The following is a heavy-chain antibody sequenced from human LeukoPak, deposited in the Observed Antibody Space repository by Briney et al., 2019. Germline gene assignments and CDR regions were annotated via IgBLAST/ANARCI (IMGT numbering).Heavy chain of an antibody. CDR1: GFTFSSYG. J-gene: IGHJ4*02. CDR3: AKGWTTVTTLLIDY. Sequence: PGGSLRLSCAASGFTFSSYGMHWVRQAPGKGLEWVAVISYDGSNKYYADSVKGRFTISRDNSKNTLYLQMNSLRAEDTAVYYCAKGWTTVTTLLIDYWGQGTLVTVSS. CDR2: ISYDGSNK. V-gene: IGHV3-30*18. D-gene: IGHD4-17*01.